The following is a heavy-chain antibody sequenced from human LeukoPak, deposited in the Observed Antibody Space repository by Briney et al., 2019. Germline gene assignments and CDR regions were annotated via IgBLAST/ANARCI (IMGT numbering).Heavy chain of an antibody. CDR3: ARDYRRQSRSIAVAGTPFDY. Sequence: GASVKVSCKASGYTFTSYAMNWVRQAPGQGLEWMGWINTNTGNPTYAQGFTGRFVFSLDTSVSTAYLQISSLKAEDTAVYYCARDYRRQSRSIAVAGTPFDYWGQGTLVTVSS. CDR1: GYTFTSYA. D-gene: IGHD6-19*01. J-gene: IGHJ4*02. V-gene: IGHV7-4-1*02. CDR2: INTNTGNP.